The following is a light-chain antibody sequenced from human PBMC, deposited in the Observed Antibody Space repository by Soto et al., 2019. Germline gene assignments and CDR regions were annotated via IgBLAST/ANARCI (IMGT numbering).Light chain of an antibody. J-gene: IGKJ5*01. CDR1: ETFSNRY. Sequence: EIVLTQSPGTLSLSPGARATLSCRASETFSNRYLAWYQQKPGQAPRLLIYGASRRATGIPDRFSGSGSGTDFTLTISRLEPEDFAVYFCQQFGSSFITFGQGTRLEIK. CDR2: GAS. V-gene: IGKV3-20*01. CDR3: QQFGSSFIT.